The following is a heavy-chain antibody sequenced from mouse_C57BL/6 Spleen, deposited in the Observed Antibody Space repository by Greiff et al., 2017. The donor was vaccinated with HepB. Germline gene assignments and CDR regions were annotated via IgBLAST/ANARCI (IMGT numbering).Heavy chain of an antibody. CDR3: ARSGYDYDGRDY. V-gene: IGHV1-80*01. CDR1: GYAFSSYW. CDR2: IYPGDGDT. Sequence: QVQLQQSGAELVKPGASVKISCKASGYAFSSYWMNWVKQRPGKGLEWIGQIYPGDGDTNYNGKFKGKATLTADKSSSTAYMQLSSLTSEDSAVYFCARSGYDYDGRDYWGQGTSVTVSS. J-gene: IGHJ4*01. D-gene: IGHD2-4*01.